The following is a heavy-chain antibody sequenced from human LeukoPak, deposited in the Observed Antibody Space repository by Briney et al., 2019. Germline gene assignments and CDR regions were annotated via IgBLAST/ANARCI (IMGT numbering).Heavy chain of an antibody. CDR3: ARAAGSGWPHFDY. D-gene: IGHD6-19*01. Sequence: ASVKVCCKASGYTFVSYYLHCVRQAPGQWLEWMGITNPSGGSTSYAQKFQGRVTMTRDTSTSTVYMELSSLRSEDTAVYYCARAAGSGWPHFDYWGQGTLVTVSS. CDR1: GYTFVSYY. V-gene: IGHV1-46*01. J-gene: IGHJ4*02. CDR2: TNPSGGST.